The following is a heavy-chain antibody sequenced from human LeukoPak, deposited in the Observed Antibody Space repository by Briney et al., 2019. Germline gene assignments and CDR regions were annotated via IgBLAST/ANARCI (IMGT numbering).Heavy chain of an antibody. Sequence: SETLSLTCTVSGGSISSSSYYWGWIRQPPGKGLEWIGSIYYSGSTYYNPSLKSRVTISVDTSKNQFSLKLSSVTAADTAVYYCASEGEGYMDVWGKGTTVTVPS. CDR2: IYYSGST. J-gene: IGHJ6*03. CDR3: ASEGEGYMDV. V-gene: IGHV4-39*07. CDR1: GGSISSSSYY. D-gene: IGHD3-16*01.